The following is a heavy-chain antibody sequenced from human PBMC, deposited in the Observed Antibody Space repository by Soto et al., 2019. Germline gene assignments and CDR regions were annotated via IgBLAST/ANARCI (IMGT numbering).Heavy chain of an antibody. V-gene: IGHV1-69*13. J-gene: IGHJ4*02. CDR2: IIPIFGTA. D-gene: IGHD2-15*01. Sequence: SVKVSCKASGGTFSSYAISWVRQAPGQGLEWMGGIIPIFGTANYAQKFQGRVTITADESTSTAYMELSSLRSEDTAVYYCAKDGNAGGYFDYWGQGNLVTVSS. CDR3: AKDGNAGGYFDY. CDR1: GGTFSSYA.